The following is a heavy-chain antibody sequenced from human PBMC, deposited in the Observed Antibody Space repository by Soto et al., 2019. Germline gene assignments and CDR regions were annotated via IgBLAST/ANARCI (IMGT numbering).Heavy chain of an antibody. V-gene: IGHV3-49*03. CDR1: GFTFGDYA. CDR2: IRSKAYGGTT. Sequence: GGSLRLSCTASGFTFGDYAMSWFRQAPGKGLEWVGFIRSKAYGGTTEYAASVKGRFTISRDDSKSIAYLQMNSLKTEDTAVYYCTREKWLVKAYAFDIWGQGTMVTVSS. CDR3: TREKWLVKAYAFDI. J-gene: IGHJ3*02. D-gene: IGHD6-19*01.